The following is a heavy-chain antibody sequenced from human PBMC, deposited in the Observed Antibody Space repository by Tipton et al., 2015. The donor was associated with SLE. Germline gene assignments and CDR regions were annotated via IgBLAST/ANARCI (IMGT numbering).Heavy chain of an antibody. CDR2: ISSSGSTI. CDR3: AGWRTYSINDY. Sequence: SLRLSCAASGFTFSSYEMNWVRQAPGKGLEWVSYISSSGSTIYYADSVKGRFTISRDNAKNSLYLQMNSLRAEDTAVYYCAGWRTYSINDYWGQGTLVTASS. CDR1: GFTFSSYE. J-gene: IGHJ4*02. V-gene: IGHV3-48*03. D-gene: IGHD1-26*01.